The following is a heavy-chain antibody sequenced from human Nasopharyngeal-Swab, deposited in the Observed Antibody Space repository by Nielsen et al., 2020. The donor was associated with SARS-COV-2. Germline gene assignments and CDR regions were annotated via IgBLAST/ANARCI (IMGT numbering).Heavy chain of an antibody. CDR2: IYYSGST. Sequence: SETLSLTCTVSGGSISSYYWSWIRQPPGKGLEWIGYIYYSGSTNYNPSLKSRVTISVDTSKNQFSLKLSSVTAVDTAIYYCARDGRSSWYFDLWGRGTLVTVSS. J-gene: IGHJ2*01. CDR1: GGSISSYY. V-gene: IGHV4-59*01. CDR3: ARDGRSSWYFDL.